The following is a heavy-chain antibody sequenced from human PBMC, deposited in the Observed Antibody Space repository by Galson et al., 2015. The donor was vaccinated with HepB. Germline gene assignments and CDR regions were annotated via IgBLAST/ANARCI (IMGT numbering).Heavy chain of an antibody. D-gene: IGHD2-2*02. CDR2: ISGSGGST. CDR3: AKDGTYCSSTSCYRGYFDY. V-gene: IGHV3-23*01. CDR1: GFTFSSYA. Sequence: SLRLSCAASGFTFSSYAMSWVRQAPGKGLEWVSAISGSGGSTYYADSVKGRFTISRDNSKNTLYLQMNSLRAEDTAVYYCAKDGTYCSSTSCYRGYFDYWGQGTLVTVSS. J-gene: IGHJ4*02.